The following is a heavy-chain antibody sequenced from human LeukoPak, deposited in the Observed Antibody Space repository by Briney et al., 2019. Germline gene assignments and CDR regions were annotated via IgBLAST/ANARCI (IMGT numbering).Heavy chain of an antibody. CDR2: IYSGGAT. CDR1: GFTVSSNY. J-gene: IGHJ3*02. CDR3: TTAWELLLAFDI. D-gene: IGHD1-26*01. Sequence: PGGSLRLSCAASGFTVSSNYMSWVRQAPGKGLEWVSIIYSGGATYYADSVKGRFTISRDNSKNTLYLQMNSLKTEDTAVYYCTTAWELLLAFDIWGQGTMVTVSS. V-gene: IGHV3-53*01.